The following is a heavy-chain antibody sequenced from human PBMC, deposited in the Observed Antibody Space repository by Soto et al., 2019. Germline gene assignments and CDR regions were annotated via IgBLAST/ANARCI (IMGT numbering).Heavy chain of an antibody. J-gene: IGHJ3*02. V-gene: IGHV1-2*04. CDR3: ATFFWGIERDAFDI. CDR2: INPNSGGT. Sequence: ASVKVSCKASGYTFTGYYMHCVRQAPGQGLEWMGWINPNSGGTNYAQKFQGWVTMTRDTSISTAYMELSRLRSDDTAVYYCATFFWGIERDAFDIWGQGTMVTVSS. CDR1: GYTFTGYY. D-gene: IGHD3-16*01.